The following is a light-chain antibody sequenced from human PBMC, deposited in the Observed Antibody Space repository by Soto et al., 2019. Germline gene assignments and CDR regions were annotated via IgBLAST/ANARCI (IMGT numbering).Light chain of an antibody. CDR3: QTWDTGIRV. Sequence: QLVLTQSPSASASLGASVKLTCTLSRGHSSYAIAWLQLQPEKGPRYLMRLNSDGSHTKGDGIPDRFSGSSSGAERYLTISSLQSVDEADYYCQTWDTGIRVFGGGTKVTVL. CDR2: LNSDGSH. V-gene: IGLV4-69*01. J-gene: IGLJ2*01. CDR1: RGHSSYA.